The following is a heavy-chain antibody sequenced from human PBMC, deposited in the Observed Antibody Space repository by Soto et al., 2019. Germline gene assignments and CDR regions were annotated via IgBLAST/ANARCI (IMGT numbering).Heavy chain of an antibody. CDR3: TRQKGQRQTYTATDV. V-gene: IGHV6-1*01. CDR1: GGSVCSNRAA. J-gene: IGHJ6*02. CDR2: AYYRSQWYY. D-gene: IGHD2-2*02. Sequence: SRTGASCGGSVCSNRAAWNWIRQSPSRGLEWLGRAYYRSQWYYDSAVSVRSRITVIPDTSKNQFSLQLNSVTPEDTPVYFCTRQKGQRQTYTATDVCGHGTTVTVS.